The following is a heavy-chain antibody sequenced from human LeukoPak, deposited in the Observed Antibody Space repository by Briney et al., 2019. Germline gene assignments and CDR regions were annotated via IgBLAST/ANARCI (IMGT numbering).Heavy chain of an antibody. V-gene: IGHV1-18*01. J-gene: IGHJ3*02. CDR1: GYTFTSYG. CDR2: ISAYNCNT. Sequence: GASVKVSCKASGYTFTSYGISWVRQAPGQGLEWMGWISAYNCNTNYAQNLQGRITKTTDTSTSPAYMELKSLRPDDTAVYYCAREQPSYEYAFDIWGQGTMVTVSS. D-gene: IGHD5-18*01. CDR3: AREQPSYEYAFDI.